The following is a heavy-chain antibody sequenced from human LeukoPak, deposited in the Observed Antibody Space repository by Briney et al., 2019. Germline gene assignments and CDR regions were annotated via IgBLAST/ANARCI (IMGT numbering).Heavy chain of an antibody. Sequence: GRSLRLSCAASGFTFDDYAMHWVRQAPGKGLEWVSGISWNSGSIGYADSVKGRFTISRDNAKNSLYLQLNSLRAEDTAVYYCASGTYRLGDYWGLGTLVAVSS. CDR2: ISWNSGSI. D-gene: IGHD3-10*01. CDR3: ASGTYRLGDY. V-gene: IGHV3-9*01. J-gene: IGHJ4*02. CDR1: GFTFDDYA.